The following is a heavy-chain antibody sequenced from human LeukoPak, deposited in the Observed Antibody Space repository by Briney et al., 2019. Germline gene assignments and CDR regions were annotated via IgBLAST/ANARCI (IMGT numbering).Heavy chain of an antibody. CDR1: GFTFSSYS. V-gene: IGHV3-21*01. CDR2: ISSSSSYI. J-gene: IGHJ5*02. CDR3: APGSITIFGVVSGFDP. D-gene: IGHD3-3*01. Sequence: GGSLRLSCAASGFTFSSYSMNWVRQAPGKGLEWVSSISSSSSYIYYADSVKGRFTISRDNAKNSLYLQMNSLRAEDTAVYYCAPGSITIFGVVSGFDPWGQGTLVTVSS.